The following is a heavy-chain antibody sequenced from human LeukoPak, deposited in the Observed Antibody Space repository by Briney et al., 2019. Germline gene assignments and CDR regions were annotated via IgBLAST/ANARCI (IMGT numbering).Heavy chain of an antibody. D-gene: IGHD3-9*01. Sequence: SETLSLTCTVSGVSISSGSYYWRWIRQPAGKGLEWIGRIYTSGSTNYNPSLKSRVTISVDTSKNQLSLKLSSVTAADTAVYYCARYILTGYYQNWFDPWGQGTLVTVSS. J-gene: IGHJ5*02. V-gene: IGHV4-61*02. CDR3: ARYILTGYYQNWFDP. CDR1: GVSISSGSYY. CDR2: IYTSGST.